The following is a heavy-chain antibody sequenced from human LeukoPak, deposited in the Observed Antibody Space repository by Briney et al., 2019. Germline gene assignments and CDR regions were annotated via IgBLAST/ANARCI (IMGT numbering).Heavy chain of an antibody. CDR3: ARAGWVAQEIGY. CDR2: INPSGGST. J-gene: IGHJ4*02. V-gene: IGHV1-46*01. Sequence: ASVKVSCKAFGYTFTSYYMHWVRQAPGQGLEWMGIINPSGGSTNYAQKFQGRVTMTRNTSISTAYLELSSLRSDDTAVYYCARAGWVAQEIGYWGQGTLVTVSS. D-gene: IGHD2-15*01. CDR1: GYTFTSYY.